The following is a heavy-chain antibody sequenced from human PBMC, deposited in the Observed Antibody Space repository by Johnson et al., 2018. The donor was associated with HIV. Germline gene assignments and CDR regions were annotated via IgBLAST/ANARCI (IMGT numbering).Heavy chain of an antibody. Sequence: QVQLVESGGGVVQPGRSLRLSCAASGFTFSSYAMHWVRQAPGKGLEWVAVISYDGSNKYYADSVKGRFTISRDNSKNTLYLQMNSLRAEDTAVYYCARVSSGWYLAFDIWGQGTMVTVSS. V-gene: IGHV3-30*14. CDR2: ISYDGSNK. D-gene: IGHD6-19*01. CDR1: GFTFSSYA. CDR3: ARVSSGWYLAFDI. J-gene: IGHJ3*02.